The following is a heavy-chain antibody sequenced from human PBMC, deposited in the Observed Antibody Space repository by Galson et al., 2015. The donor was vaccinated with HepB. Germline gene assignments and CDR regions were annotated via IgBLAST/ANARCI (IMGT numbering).Heavy chain of an antibody. CDR3: ARGRTAVVGDLNNYYYGMDV. D-gene: IGHD3-16*01. CDR1: GSIFSSFS. V-gene: IGHV3-21*01. Sequence: SLRLSCAASGSIFSSFSLNWVRQAPGKGLEWVSSISSRGSYKYYADSVKGRFTISRDNAKSSLYLQMNSLRAEDTAVYYCARGRTAVVGDLNNYYYGMDVWGQGTTVTVSS. CDR2: ISSRGSYK. J-gene: IGHJ6*02.